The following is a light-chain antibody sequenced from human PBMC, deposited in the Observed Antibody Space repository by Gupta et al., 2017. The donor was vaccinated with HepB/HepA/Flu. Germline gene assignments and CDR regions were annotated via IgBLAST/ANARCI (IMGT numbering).Light chain of an antibody. CDR3: HPRSPIT. V-gene: IGKV3-11*01. J-gene: IGKJ5*01. Sequence: EIVLTQSPATLSLSPGERATRSCRASQSVSSYLAWYQQKPGQAPRLLIFDAYKRDTGIQDRFNGSGSGTDLTLTRRSRETEDFEVYFGHPRSPITFGQGTQMEIE. CDR2: DAY. CDR1: QSVSSY.